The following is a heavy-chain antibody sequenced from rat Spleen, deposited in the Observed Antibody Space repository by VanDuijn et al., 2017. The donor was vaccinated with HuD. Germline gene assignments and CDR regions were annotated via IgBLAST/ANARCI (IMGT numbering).Heavy chain of an antibody. CDR1: GFTFSHYG. J-gene: IGHJ2*01. CDR3: TRQRGDGSYHGGLDY. V-gene: IGHV5S14*01. D-gene: IGHD1-12*01. CDR2: ISTGGDDT. Sequence: EVQLVESGGGLVEPGGSLKVSCTASGFTFSHYGMAWVRQTPTKGLAWVASISTGGDDTYNRDSVKGRFTISRDDAKNTQYLQMDSLRSEDTAIYYCTRQRGDGSYHGGLDYWGQGVMVTVSS.